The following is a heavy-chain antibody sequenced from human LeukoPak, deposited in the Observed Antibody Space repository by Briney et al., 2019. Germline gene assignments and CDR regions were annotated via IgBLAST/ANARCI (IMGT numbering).Heavy chain of an antibody. CDR2: VSYAGGIK. D-gene: IGHD3-10*01. V-gene: IGHV3-30*02. CDR3: AKDGGSGTYSLDY. Sequence: GGSLRLSCAASGFTFNTYNMHWVRQFPGKGLEWVAFVSYAGGIKYYADSVKGRFTISRDNSKNTLYLQLNSLRPGDTAVYSCAKDGGSGTYSLDYWGQGTLVTVSS. CDR1: GFTFNTYN. J-gene: IGHJ4*02.